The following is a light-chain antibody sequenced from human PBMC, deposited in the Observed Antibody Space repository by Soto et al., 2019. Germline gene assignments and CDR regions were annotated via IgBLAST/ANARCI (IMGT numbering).Light chain of an antibody. Sequence: DIQMTQSPSSLSTSVGDRVTITCRASQGISNYLAWYQQKPGKVPKLLIYAASTLQSGVPSRFSGSGSGTDFTLTISGLQPEDVATYYCQKYNSAPLTFDPGTKVDIK. V-gene: IGKV1-27*01. CDR3: QKYNSAPLT. CDR2: AAS. J-gene: IGKJ3*01. CDR1: QGISNY.